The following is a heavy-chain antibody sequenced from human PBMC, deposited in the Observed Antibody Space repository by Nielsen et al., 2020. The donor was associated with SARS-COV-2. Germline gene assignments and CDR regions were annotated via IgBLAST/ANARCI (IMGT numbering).Heavy chain of an antibody. CDR3: ARVAEDIVVVPAAYYGMDV. CDR1: GYTFTGYY. V-gene: IGHV1-2*06. CDR2: INPNSGGT. D-gene: IGHD2-2*01. Sequence: ASVKVSCKASGYTFTGYYMHWVRQAPGQGLEWMGRINPNSGGTNYAQKFQGRVTMTRDTSISTAYMELSRLRSDDTAVYYCARVAEDIVVVPAAYYGMDVWGQGTTVTVSS. J-gene: IGHJ6*02.